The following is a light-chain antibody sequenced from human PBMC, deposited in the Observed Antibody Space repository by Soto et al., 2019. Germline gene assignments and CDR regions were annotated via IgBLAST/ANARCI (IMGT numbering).Light chain of an antibody. CDR1: QSVLYSSNNKNY. CDR2: WAS. CDR3: QQYYSTPLT. Sequence: DILMTQSPDSLAVSLGERAAINCESSQSVLYSSNNKNYLAWYQQKPGQPPKLLIYWASTRESGVPDRFSGSGSGTDFTLTISSLQAEDVAVYYCQQYYSTPLTFGGGTKVDI. J-gene: IGKJ4*01. V-gene: IGKV4-1*01.